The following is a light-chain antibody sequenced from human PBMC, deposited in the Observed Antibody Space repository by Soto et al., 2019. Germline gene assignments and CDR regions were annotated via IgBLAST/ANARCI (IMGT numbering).Light chain of an antibody. CDR2: EVS. Sequence: QSALTQPASVSGSPGQSITISCSGTSSDVGGYDYVSWYQQHPGKAPKLIISEVSNRPSGVSNRFSGSKSGNTSSLTISGLQAEDEADYYCSSYTCSSSFVFGTGTKLTVL. CDR1: SSDVGGYDY. J-gene: IGLJ1*01. CDR3: SSYTCSSSFV. V-gene: IGLV2-14*01.